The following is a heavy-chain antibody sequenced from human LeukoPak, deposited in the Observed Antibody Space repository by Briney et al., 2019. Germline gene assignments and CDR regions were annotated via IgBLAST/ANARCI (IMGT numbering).Heavy chain of an antibody. J-gene: IGHJ4*02. CDR2: IRYDGSNK. D-gene: IGHD3-16*01. CDR1: GFAFSSYG. V-gene: IGHV3-30*02. CDR3: AKIGYDYVWGRPFDY. Sequence: PGGSLRLSCAASGFAFSSYGMHWVRQAPGKGLEWVAFIRYDGSNKYYADSVKGRFTISRDNSKNTLYLQMNSLRAEDTAVYYCAKIGYDYVWGRPFDYWGQGTLVTVSS.